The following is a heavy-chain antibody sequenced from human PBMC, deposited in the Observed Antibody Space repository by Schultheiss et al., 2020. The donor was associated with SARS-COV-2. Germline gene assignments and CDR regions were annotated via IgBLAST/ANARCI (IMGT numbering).Heavy chain of an antibody. CDR1: GGSFSGYY. CDR2: IYTSGST. CDR3: AGTLRGSSDWPFDY. D-gene: IGHD6-19*01. V-gene: IGHV4-59*10. J-gene: IGHJ4*02. Sequence: SETLSLTCAVYGGSFSGYYWSWIRQPAGKGLEWIGRIYTSGSTNYNPSLKSRVTMSVDTSKNQFSLKLSSVTAADTAVYYCAGTLRGSSDWPFDYWGQGTLVTVSS.